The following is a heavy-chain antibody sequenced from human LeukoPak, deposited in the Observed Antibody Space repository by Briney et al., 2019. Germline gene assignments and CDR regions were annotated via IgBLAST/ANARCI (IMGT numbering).Heavy chain of an antibody. CDR3: ARTRFPSCTSASCGDDPFDI. V-gene: IGHV3-7*01. Sequence: GGSLRLSCAASRSTLSNYWMSWVRQTPGKGLEWVANIKQDGSEKFYVDSVKGRFTISRDNAKNSLFLQMNSLRAEDTAVYYCARTRFPSCTSASCGDDPFDIWGQGTTVTVS. CDR1: RSTLSNYW. CDR2: IKQDGSEK. D-gene: IGHD2-2*01. J-gene: IGHJ3*02.